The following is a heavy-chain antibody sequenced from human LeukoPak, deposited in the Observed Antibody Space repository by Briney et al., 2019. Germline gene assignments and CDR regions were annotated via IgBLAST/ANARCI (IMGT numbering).Heavy chain of an antibody. CDR3: ARGASLWTNFEY. Sequence: GGSLRLSCAAFGFTVSNTYTTWVRQAPGKGLEWVSVIYSSGATSYADSVKGRFTISRDNSENTLHLQMSSLRAEDTAVYYCARGASLWTNFEYWGQGTLVTVAS. J-gene: IGHJ4*02. CDR2: IYSSGAT. D-gene: IGHD3/OR15-3a*01. V-gene: IGHV3-53*01. CDR1: GFTVSNTY.